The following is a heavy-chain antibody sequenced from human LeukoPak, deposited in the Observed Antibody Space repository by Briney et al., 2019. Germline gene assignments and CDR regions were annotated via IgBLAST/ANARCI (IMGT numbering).Heavy chain of an antibody. V-gene: IGHV3-21*01. D-gene: IGHD3-10*01. CDR1: GFTFSTYT. J-gene: IGHJ4*02. CDR2: ITISSRYI. Sequence: GGSLRLSCAASGFTFSTYTMNWVRQAPGQGLEWVSSITISSRYIYYADSVKGRFTISRDNAKKSLFLHMNSLRAEDTAVYYCAREDASGSYYRSLDYWGQGTLVTVSS. CDR3: AREDASGSYYRSLDY.